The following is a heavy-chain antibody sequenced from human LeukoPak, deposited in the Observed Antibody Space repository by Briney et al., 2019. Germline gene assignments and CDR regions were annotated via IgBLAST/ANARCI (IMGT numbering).Heavy chain of an antibody. Sequence: ASVKVSCKASGYTFTSYGISWVRQAPGQGREWMGWISAYNGNTNYAQKLQGRVTMTTDTSTSTAYMELRSLRSDDTAVYYCARDLTVLVRGVMAWFDPWGQGTLVTVSS. V-gene: IGHV1-18*01. CDR2: ISAYNGNT. CDR1: GYTFTSYG. J-gene: IGHJ5*02. D-gene: IGHD3-10*01. CDR3: ARDLTVLVRGVMAWFDP.